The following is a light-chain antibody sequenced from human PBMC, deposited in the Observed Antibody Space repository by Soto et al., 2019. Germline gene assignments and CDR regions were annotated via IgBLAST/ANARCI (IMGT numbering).Light chain of an antibody. Sequence: QSLLTQPPSVSAAPGQTVTISCSGSSSNIGNNYVSWYQQLPGTAPKFLIYDNNKRPSGIPDRFSGSKSGTSATLGITGVQTGDEADYYCGTWDSSLSAVVFGGGTKLTVL. J-gene: IGLJ2*01. CDR2: DNN. CDR1: SSNIGNNY. CDR3: GTWDSSLSAVV. V-gene: IGLV1-51*01.